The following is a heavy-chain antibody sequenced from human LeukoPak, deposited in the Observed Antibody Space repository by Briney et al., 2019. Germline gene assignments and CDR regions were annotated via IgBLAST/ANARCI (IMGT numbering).Heavy chain of an antibody. J-gene: IGHJ4*02. D-gene: IGHD3-22*01. CDR3: ARDGQRSGYYLQFDY. CDR2: IYSGGST. Sequence: GGSLRLSCAASGFTVSSHYMSWVRQAPGKGLEWVSVIYSGGSTYYADSVKGRFTISRDNSKNTLYLQMNSLRAEDTAVYYCARDGQRSGYYLQFDYWGQGTLVTVSS. V-gene: IGHV3-66*02. CDR1: GFTVSSHY.